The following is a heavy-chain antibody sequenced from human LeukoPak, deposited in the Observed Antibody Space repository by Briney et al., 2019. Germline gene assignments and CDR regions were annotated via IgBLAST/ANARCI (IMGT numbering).Heavy chain of an antibody. CDR1: GFTFDDYA. CDR2: ISWNSGSI. V-gene: IGHV3-9*01. CDR3: AKGLRTTSPFDY. D-gene: IGHD1-1*01. Sequence: GGSLRLSCAASGFTFDDYAMHWVRQAPGKGLEWVSGISWNSGSIGYADSVKGRFTISRDNAKNSLYLQMNSLRAEDTALYYCAKGLRTTSPFDYWGQGTLVTVSS. J-gene: IGHJ4*02.